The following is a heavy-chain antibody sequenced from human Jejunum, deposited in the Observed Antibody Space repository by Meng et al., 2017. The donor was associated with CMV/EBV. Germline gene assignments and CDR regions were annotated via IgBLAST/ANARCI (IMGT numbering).Heavy chain of an antibody. CDR1: GFNFSSYW. CDR3: ATAGDYRFDY. D-gene: IGHD4-17*01. J-gene: IGHJ4*02. V-gene: IGHV3-74*01. CDR2: ISNGGNTI. Sequence: LYCAASGFNFSSYWMHWVRQATGKGLVWVSRISNGGNTIDYADSVKGRFTISRDDAKNTLYLQMDSLRVEDTAIYYCATAGDYRFDYWGQGTLVTISS.